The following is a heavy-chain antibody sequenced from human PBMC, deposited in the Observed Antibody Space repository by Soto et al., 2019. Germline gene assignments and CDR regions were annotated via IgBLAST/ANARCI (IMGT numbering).Heavy chain of an antibody. J-gene: IGHJ6*02. CDR3: ANAVSSSSYYYYGMDV. Sequence: QVQLVESGGGVVQPGRSLRLSCAASGFTFSSYGMHWVRQAPGKGLEWVAVISYDGSNKYYADSVKGRFTISRDNSKNTLYLQMNSLRAEDTAVYYCANAVSSSSYYYYGMDVWGQGTTVTVSS. V-gene: IGHV3-30*18. CDR1: GFTFSSYG. D-gene: IGHD6-6*01. CDR2: ISYDGSNK.